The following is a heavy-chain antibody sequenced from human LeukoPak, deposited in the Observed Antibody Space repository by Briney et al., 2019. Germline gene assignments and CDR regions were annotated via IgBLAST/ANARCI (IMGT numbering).Heavy chain of an antibody. V-gene: IGHV1-8*03. J-gene: IGHJ3*02. D-gene: IGHD6-13*01. CDR3: ARTQLVDDAFDI. CDR1: GYTFTSYD. Sequence: ASVKVSCKASGYTFTSYDINWVRQAPGQGLEWMGWMNPNSGNTDYAQKFQGRVTITRNTSISTAYMELSSLRSEDTAVYYCARTQLVDDAFDIWGQGTMVTVSS. CDR2: MNPNSGNT.